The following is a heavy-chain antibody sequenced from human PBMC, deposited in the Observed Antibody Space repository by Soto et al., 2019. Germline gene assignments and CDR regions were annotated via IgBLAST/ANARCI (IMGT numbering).Heavy chain of an antibody. J-gene: IGHJ6*02. V-gene: IGHV3-23*01. D-gene: IGHD5-18*01. CDR1: GFPFSSYA. CDR3: AKMTSGSYGRNYGMDV. CDR2: LSDSGVSP. Sequence: GGSLRLSCAGSGFPFSSYAMSWVRQAPEKGLEWVSALSDSGVSPYYADSVKGRFTISRDNSKNTLYLQMDSLRVEDTALYYCAKMTSGSYGRNYGMDVWGQGTTVTVSS.